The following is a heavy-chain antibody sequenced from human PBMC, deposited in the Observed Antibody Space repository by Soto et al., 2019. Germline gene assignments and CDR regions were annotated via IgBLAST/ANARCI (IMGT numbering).Heavy chain of an antibody. Sequence: EVHLLESGGGLVRPGGSLRLSFAASGFTFGSYAMTWVRQAPGKGLEWVSDISDSGDSTYYADSVEGRFTISRDNSRDTLYLQLNSLRAEDTAVYFCAKTGQWLGHFDSWGQGTLVTVSS. D-gene: IGHD6-19*01. J-gene: IGHJ4*02. CDR3: AKTGQWLGHFDS. CDR1: GFTFGSYA. CDR2: ISDSGDST. V-gene: IGHV3-23*01.